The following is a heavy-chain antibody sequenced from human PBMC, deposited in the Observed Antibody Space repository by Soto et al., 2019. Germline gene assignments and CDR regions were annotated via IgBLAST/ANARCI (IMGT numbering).Heavy chain of an antibody. CDR1: GGSVSSGSYY. V-gene: IGHV4-61*01. D-gene: IGHD3-22*01. CDR2: IYYSGST. CDR3: ARDLPLTDLDSSGYYRN. J-gene: IGHJ4*02. Sequence: QVQLQESGPGLVKPSETLSLTCTVSGGSVSSGSYYWSWIRQPPGKGLEWIGYIYYSGSTNYNPPLRSRATTPVDTSKNQFSLKLSSVTAADTAVYYCARDLPLTDLDSSGYYRNWGQGTLVTVSS.